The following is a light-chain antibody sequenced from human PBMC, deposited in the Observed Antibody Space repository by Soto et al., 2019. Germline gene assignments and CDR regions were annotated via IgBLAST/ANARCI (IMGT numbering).Light chain of an antibody. CDR2: ATS. CDR1: QSISTY. V-gene: IGKV1-6*02. Sequence: AIRMTQSPSSLSASVGDRVTITCRASQSISTYLHWYQQKPGTAPKLLIYATSNLQSGVPSRFSGRGSGTDFTLTISSLQPEDFATYYCLQDYDYPRTFGQGTKVDIK. CDR3: LQDYDYPRT. J-gene: IGKJ1*01.